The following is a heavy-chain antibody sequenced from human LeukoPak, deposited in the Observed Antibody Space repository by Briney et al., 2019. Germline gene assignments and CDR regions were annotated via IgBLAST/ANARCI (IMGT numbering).Heavy chain of an antibody. D-gene: IGHD5-18*01. CDR1: GGSISSYY. Sequence: SETLSLTCTVSGGSISSYYWSWIRQPPGKGLEWMGYIYYSGSTNYNPSLKSRVTISVDTSKNQFSLKLSSVTAADTAVYYCASHAADTAMDPVDYWGQGTLVTVSS. CDR2: IYYSGST. CDR3: ASHAADTAMDPVDY. J-gene: IGHJ4*02. V-gene: IGHV4-59*08.